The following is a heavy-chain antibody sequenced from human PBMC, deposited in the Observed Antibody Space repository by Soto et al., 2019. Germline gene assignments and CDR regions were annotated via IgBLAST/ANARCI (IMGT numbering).Heavy chain of an antibody. V-gene: IGHV1-24*01. Sequence: GGPVKVSCKVSGYTLTELSMHWVRQAPGKGLEWMGGFDPEDGETIYAQKFQGRVTMTEDTSTDTAYMELSSLRSEDTAVYYCAPSGLVGATLFDYWGQGTLVTVSS. CDR3: APSGLVGATLFDY. D-gene: IGHD1-26*01. J-gene: IGHJ4*02. CDR2: FDPEDGET. CDR1: GYTLTELS.